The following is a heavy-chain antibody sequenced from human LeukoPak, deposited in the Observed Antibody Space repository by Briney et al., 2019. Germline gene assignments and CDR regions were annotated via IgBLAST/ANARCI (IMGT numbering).Heavy chain of an antibody. CDR3: ARAAYCGGDCYSGPMPFDY. Sequence: GGSLRLSCAASGFTFSSYAMSWVRQAPGKGLEWVSAISGSGGSTYYADSVKGRFTISRDNAKNSLYLQMNSLRAEDTAVYYCARAAYCGGDCYSGPMPFDYWGQGTLVTVSS. D-gene: IGHD2-21*02. V-gene: IGHV3-23*01. CDR2: ISGSGGST. J-gene: IGHJ4*02. CDR1: GFTFSSYA.